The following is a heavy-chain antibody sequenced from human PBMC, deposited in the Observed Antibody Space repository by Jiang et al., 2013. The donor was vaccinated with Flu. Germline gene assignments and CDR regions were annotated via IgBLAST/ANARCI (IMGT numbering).Heavy chain of an antibody. V-gene: IGHV4-39*07. D-gene: IGHD4-23*01. CDR1: GGSIRSSSYY. CDR3: ARPYGGLGNKYFQH. J-gene: IGHJ1*01. CDR2: IYYTGST. Sequence: PGLVKPSETLSLTCTVSGGSIRSSSYYWGWIRQPPGKGLEWVGNIYYTGSTYYNPSLKSRVTMSVDRSKSQFSLKLSSVTAADTAVYYCARPYGGLGNKYFQHWGQGTLVTVSS.